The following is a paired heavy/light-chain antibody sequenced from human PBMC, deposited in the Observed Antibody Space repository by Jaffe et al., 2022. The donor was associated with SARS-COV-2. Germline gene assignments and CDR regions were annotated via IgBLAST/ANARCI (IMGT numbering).Light chain of an antibody. J-gene: IGKJ3*01. CDR1: QGISSY. CDR3: QQLNSYPCLA. V-gene: IGKV1-9*01. Sequence: DIQLTQSPSFLSASVGDRVTITCRASQGISSYLAWYQQKPGKAPKLLIYAASTLQSGVPSRFSGSGSGTEFTLTISSLQPEDFATYYCQQLNSYPCLAFGPGTKVDIK. CDR2: AAS.
Heavy chain of an antibody. CDR2: IIPIFGTA. CDR3: AALPRPYYYDSSGYYGLNYYYYYGMDV. CDR1: GGTFSSYA. V-gene: IGHV1-69*01. J-gene: IGHJ6*02. D-gene: IGHD3-22*01. Sequence: QVQLVQSGAEVKKPGSSVKVSCKASGGTFSSYAISWVRQAPGQGLEWMGGIIPIFGTANYAQKFQGRVTITADESTSTAYMELSSLRSEDTAVYYCAALPRPYYYDSSGYYGLNYYYYYGMDVWGQGTTVTVSS.